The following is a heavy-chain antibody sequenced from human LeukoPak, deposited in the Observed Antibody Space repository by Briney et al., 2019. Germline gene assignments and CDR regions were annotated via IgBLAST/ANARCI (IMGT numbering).Heavy chain of an antibody. V-gene: IGHV1-46*03. CDR2: IYPSGGST. Sequence: GASVKVSCKASGYTFTSYDINWVRQATGQGLEWIGIIYPSGGSTSYAQKFQGRVTMTRDTSTSTVYMELSSLRSEDTAVYYCTREGLWFGELLSGGVDYWGQGTLVTVSS. D-gene: IGHD3-10*01. CDR1: GYTFTSYD. J-gene: IGHJ4*02. CDR3: TREGLWFGELLSGGVDY.